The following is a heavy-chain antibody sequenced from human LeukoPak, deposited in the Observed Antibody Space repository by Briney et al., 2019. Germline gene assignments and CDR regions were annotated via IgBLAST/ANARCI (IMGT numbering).Heavy chain of an antibody. V-gene: IGHV1-18*01. Sequence: EASVKVSCKASGYTFTIYGISWVRQAPGQGLEWMGWISAYNGNTNYAQKLQGRVTMTTDTSTSTAYMELRSLRSDDTAVYYCARYVGLGPGTTAPDYWGQGTLVTVSS. D-gene: IGHD1-1*01. CDR3: ARYVGLGPGTTAPDY. CDR1: GYTFTIYG. J-gene: IGHJ4*02. CDR2: ISAYNGNT.